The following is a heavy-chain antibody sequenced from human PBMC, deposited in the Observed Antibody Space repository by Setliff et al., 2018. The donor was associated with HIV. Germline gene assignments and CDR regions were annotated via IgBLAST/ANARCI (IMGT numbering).Heavy chain of an antibody. CDR1: GYTFTTYD. J-gene: IGHJ4*02. CDR3: ARTDYGGNSVGNYFDY. Sequence: ASVKVSCKASGYTFTTYDITWVRQAPGQGLEWLGWISPYNGHTNYAQKFQGRVTMTTDTATSTAYMEVGSLRSDDTAVYYCARTDYGGNSVGNYFDYWGQGSLVTVSS. V-gene: IGHV1-18*01. D-gene: IGHD4-17*01. CDR2: ISPYNGHT.